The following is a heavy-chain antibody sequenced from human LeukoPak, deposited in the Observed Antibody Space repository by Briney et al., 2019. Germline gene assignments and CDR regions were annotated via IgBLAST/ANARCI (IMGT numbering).Heavy chain of an antibody. Sequence: SETLSLTCTVSGGSISSYYWSWIRQPPGKGLEWIGYIYCSGSTNYNPSLKSRVTISVDTSKNQFSLKLSSVTAADTAVYYCARVSRGNSVGGDYWGQGTLVTVSS. V-gene: IGHV4-59*01. J-gene: IGHJ4*02. CDR1: GGSISSYY. D-gene: IGHD4-23*01. CDR2: IYCSGST. CDR3: ARVSRGNSVGGDY.